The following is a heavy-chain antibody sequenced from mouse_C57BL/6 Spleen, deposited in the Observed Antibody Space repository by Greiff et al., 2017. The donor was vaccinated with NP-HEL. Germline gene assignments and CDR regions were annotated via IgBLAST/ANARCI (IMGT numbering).Heavy chain of an antibody. J-gene: IGHJ4*01. CDR3: ARVGQAMDY. V-gene: IGHV5-4*03. CDR2: ISDGGSYT. CDR1: GFTFSSYA. Sequence: EVKVVESGGGLVKPGGSLKLSCAASGFTFSSYAMSWVRQTPEKRLEWVATISDGGSYTYYPDNVKGRFTISRDNAKNNLYLQMSHLKSEDTAMYYCARVGQAMDYWGQGTSVTVSS. D-gene: IGHD3-3*01.